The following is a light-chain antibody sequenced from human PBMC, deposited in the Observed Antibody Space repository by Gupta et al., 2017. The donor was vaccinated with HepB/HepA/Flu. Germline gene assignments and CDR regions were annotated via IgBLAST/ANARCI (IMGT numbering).Light chain of an antibody. Sequence: QPVLTQPPSASGTPGQRVTLSRSGSSSNIGNDDAYWYQQLPGTAPKLLIYDDNQRPSGVPDRFSGSKSGTTASLAISGLRSEDEADYYCVGWDGSLSGYVFGAGTKVTVL. CDR1: SSNIGNDD. CDR3: VGWDGSLSGYV. V-gene: IGLV1-47*02. CDR2: DDN. J-gene: IGLJ1*01.